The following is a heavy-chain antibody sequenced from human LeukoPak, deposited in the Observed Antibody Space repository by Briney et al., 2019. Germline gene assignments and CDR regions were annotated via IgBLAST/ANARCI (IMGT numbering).Heavy chain of an antibody. CDR3: ARGDVYFDY. J-gene: IGHJ4*02. CDR1: GYTFTSYD. V-gene: IGHV1-18*01. Sequence: ASVKVSCKSSGYTFTSYDISWVRQAPGQGLEWMGWNSAYNRNTNYAQKFQGRVTMTTDTSTSTAYMELRSLTSDDTAVYHCARGDVYFDYWGQGTLVTVSS. D-gene: IGHD5-24*01. CDR2: NSAYNRNT.